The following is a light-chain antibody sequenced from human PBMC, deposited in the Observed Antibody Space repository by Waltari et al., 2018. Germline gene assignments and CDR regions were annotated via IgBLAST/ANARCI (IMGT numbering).Light chain of an antibody. Sequence: EIVMTQSPVTLSVSPGERAALSCRSSQRVRTNLAWYQQRPGQTPRLLIYGASTRAAEIPVRFSGSGSGTEFTLTISSLQSEDFAVYYCQQYNDWPYTFGQGTKLEI. CDR1: QRVRTN. CDR3: QQYNDWPYT. J-gene: IGKJ2*01. V-gene: IGKV3-15*01. CDR2: GAS.